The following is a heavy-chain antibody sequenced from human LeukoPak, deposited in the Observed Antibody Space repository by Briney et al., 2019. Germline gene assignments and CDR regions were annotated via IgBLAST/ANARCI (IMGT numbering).Heavy chain of an antibody. CDR3: ARVLSAYCGGDCYDDAFDI. CDR2: IYYRGST. CDR1: GGSISSGGYY. Sequence: PSETLSLTCTVSGGSISSGGYYWSWIRQHPGKGLEWIGYIYYRGSTYYNPSLKSRVTIAVDTSKNQFSLKLSSVTAADTAVYYCARVLSAYCGGDCYDDAFDIWGQGTMVTVSS. V-gene: IGHV4-31*03. J-gene: IGHJ3*02. D-gene: IGHD2-21*02.